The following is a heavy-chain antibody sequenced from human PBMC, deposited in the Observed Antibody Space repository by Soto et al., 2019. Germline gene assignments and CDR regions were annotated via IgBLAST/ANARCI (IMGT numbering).Heavy chain of an antibody. D-gene: IGHD3-3*01. Sequence: SETLSLTCTVSGGAISTYYWTWIRQPAWKGLEWIGRIYSSGSTKYNPSLQSRVTMSLDTSNNQFSLRLTSVTAADTAVYYCARGQRFSDWFETGGQGNLGTVSS. J-gene: IGHJ5*02. CDR3: ARGQRFSDWFET. CDR1: GGAISTYY. CDR2: IYSSGST. V-gene: IGHV4-4*07.